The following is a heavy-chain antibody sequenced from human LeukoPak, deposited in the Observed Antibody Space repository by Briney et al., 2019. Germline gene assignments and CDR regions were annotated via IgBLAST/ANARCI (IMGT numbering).Heavy chain of an antibody. V-gene: IGHV3-48*01. CDR2: ISSSSSTI. Sequence: GGSLRLSCAASGFTFSSYSMNWVRQAPGKGLEWVSYISSSSSTIYYADSVRGRFTISRDNSKNTLYLQMSSLRAEDTAVYYCARDSVTGSSHYFDYWGQGTLVTVSS. D-gene: IGHD1-26*01. J-gene: IGHJ4*02. CDR1: GFTFSSYS. CDR3: ARDSVTGSSHYFDY.